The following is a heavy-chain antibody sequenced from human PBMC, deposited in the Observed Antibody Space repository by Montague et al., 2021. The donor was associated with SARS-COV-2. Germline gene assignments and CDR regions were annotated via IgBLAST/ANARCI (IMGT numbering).Heavy chain of an antibody. J-gene: IGHJ6*02. CDR2: ISSSGSTI. D-gene: IGHD3/OR15-3a*01. CDR3: ARGASDWLLWGYGMDV. CDR1: GFTFSSYE. V-gene: IGHV3-48*03. Sequence: SLRLSCAASGFTFSSYEMNLVRQAPGKGLEWVSYISSSGSTIYYSDSVKGRFTISRDNAKNSLYLQMNSLRVEDTAVYYCARGASDWLLWGYGMDVWGQGTTVTVSS.